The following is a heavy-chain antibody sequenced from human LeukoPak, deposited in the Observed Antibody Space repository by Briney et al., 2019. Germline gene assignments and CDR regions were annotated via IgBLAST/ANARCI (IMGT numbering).Heavy chain of an antibody. CDR1: GFTFSSYG. CDR2: IWYDGSNK. D-gene: IGHD3-3*01. V-gene: IGHV3-33*01. CDR3: ARDEYYDFWSGYYYGMDV. Sequence: GGSLRLSCAASGFTFSSYGMHWVRKAPGKGLEWVAVIWYDGSNKYYADSVKGRFTISRDNSKNTLYLQMNSLRAEDTAVYYCARDEYYDFWSGYYYGMDVWGQGTTVTVSS. J-gene: IGHJ6*02.